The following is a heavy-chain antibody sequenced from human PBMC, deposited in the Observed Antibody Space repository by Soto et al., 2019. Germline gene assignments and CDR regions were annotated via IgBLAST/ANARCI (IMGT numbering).Heavy chain of an antibody. CDR2: ISPYSGHT. Sequence: QGQLVQSGGEVTKPGASVKVSCNASGYTFISYGISWVRQAPGQGLEWMGWISPYSGHTKDAQKVQGRVTLTTETSTGTAYMELGSLASDDTAVYYCARDRCTTAKCYTHHLDVWGQGTTVIVSS. D-gene: IGHD2-8*01. CDR1: GYTFISYG. J-gene: IGHJ6*02. V-gene: IGHV1-18*04. CDR3: ARDRCTTAKCYTHHLDV.